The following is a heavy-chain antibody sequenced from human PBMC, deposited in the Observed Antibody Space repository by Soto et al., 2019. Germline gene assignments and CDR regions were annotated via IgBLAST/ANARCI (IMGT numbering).Heavy chain of an antibody. V-gene: IGHV3-23*01. CDR2: ITASGGRT. Sequence: EVHLLESGGGLVQPGGSLRLSCTASGFTFSSYAMTWVRQAPGRGLEGVSGITASGGRTFYADSVKGRFTISRDNSSSTLYLQMNSLRAEDTAVYYCAKDTRYVDYVRWFDSWGQGTLVTVSS. D-gene: IGHD3-9*01. CDR3: AKDTRYVDYVRWFDS. J-gene: IGHJ5*01. CDR1: GFTFSSYA.